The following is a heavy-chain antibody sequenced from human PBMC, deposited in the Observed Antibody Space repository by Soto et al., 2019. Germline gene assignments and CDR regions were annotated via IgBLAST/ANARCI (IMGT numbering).Heavy chain of an antibody. Sequence: EVQLLESGGGLVQPGGSLRLSCAASGFTFSSYAMSWVRQAPGKGLEWVSAISGSGGSTYYADSVKGRFTISRDNSKNTLYLQVNSLRAEDTAVYYCAKRGSVRSGSTPAWFDPWGQGTLVTVSS. CDR2: ISGSGGST. CDR1: GFTFSSYA. D-gene: IGHD6-19*01. J-gene: IGHJ5*02. V-gene: IGHV3-23*01. CDR3: AKRGSVRSGSTPAWFDP.